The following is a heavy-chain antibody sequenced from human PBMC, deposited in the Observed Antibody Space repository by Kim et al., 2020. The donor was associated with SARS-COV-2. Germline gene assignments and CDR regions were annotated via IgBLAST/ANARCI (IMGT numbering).Heavy chain of an antibody. J-gene: IGHJ4*02. Sequence: GGSLRLSCAASGFTFSSYSMNWVRQAPGKGLEWVSSISSSSSYIYYADSVKGRFTISRDNAKNSLYLQMNSLRAEDTAVYYCARGPYSSGWYYFDYWGQGTLVTVSS. CDR2: ISSSSSYI. CDR3: ARGPYSSGWYYFDY. V-gene: IGHV3-21*01. D-gene: IGHD6-19*01. CDR1: GFTFSSYS.